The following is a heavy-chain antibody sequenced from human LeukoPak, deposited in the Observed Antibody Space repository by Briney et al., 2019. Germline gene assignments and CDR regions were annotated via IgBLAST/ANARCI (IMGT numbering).Heavy chain of an antibody. V-gene: IGHV4-4*02. Sequence: ESLSLSCAVSGGSISSSNLWSCGRPPPGRGVELIGVIYSSGSTSYTPSLKGRVTISVDKSKNHFSLTLSSVTAADTAVDHCARASAGYCSGGSCSSAPDYWGQGTLVTVSS. D-gene: IGHD2-15*01. CDR2: IYSSGST. CDR1: GGSISSSNL. CDR3: ARASAGYCSGGSCSSAPDY. J-gene: IGHJ4*01.